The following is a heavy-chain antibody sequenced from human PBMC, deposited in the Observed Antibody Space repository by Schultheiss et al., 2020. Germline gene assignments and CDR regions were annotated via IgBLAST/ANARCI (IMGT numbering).Heavy chain of an antibody. CDR2: IYYSGST. V-gene: IGHV4-31*03. CDR1: GGSISSGGYY. Sequence: SATLSLTCTVSGGSISSGGYYWSWIRQHPGKGLEWIGYIYYSGSTYYNPSLKSRVTISVDTSKNQFSLKLSSVTAADTAVYYCARGDYYGMDVWGQGTTVTGPS. J-gene: IGHJ6*02. CDR3: ARGDYYGMDV.